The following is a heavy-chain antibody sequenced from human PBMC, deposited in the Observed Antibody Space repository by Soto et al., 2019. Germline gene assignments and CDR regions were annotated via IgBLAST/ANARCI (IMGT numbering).Heavy chain of an antibody. CDR2: IYYSGST. D-gene: IGHD6-13*01. V-gene: IGHV4-61*01. J-gene: IGHJ6*02. CDR1: GGSVSSGSYY. CDR3: ARASGKKLVTEYYYYGMDV. Sequence: SETLSLTCTVSGGSVSSGSYYWSWIRQPPGKGLEWIGYIYYSGSTNYNPSLKSRVTISVDTSKNQFSLKLSSVTAADTAVYYCARASGKKLVTEYYYYGMDVWGQGTTVTVSS.